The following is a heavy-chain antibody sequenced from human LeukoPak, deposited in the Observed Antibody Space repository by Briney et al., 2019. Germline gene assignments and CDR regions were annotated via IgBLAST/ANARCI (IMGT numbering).Heavy chain of an antibody. CDR3: ARAGYDLLTLAPDPANDY. D-gene: IGHD3-9*01. CDR2: INHSGST. J-gene: IGHJ4*02. CDR1: GGSFSGYY. Sequence: PSETLSLTCAVYGGSFSGYYWSWIRQPPGKGLEWIGEINHSGSTNYNPSLKSRVTISVDTSKNQFSLKLSSVTAADTAVYYCARAGYDLLTLAPDPANDYWGQGTLVTVSS. V-gene: IGHV4-34*01.